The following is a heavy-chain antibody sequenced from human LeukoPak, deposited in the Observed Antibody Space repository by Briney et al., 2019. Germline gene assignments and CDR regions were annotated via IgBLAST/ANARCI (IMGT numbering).Heavy chain of an antibody. CDR3: ARKTWGYSSGWYLGY. CDR1: GGSISSGSYC. J-gene: IGHJ4*02. Sequence: SETLSLTCTVSGGSISSGSYCWSWIRQPAGKGLEWIGHIHISGNTNYNPSLKSRVTISVDTSKNQFSLKLSSVTAADTAVYYCARKTWGYSSGWYLGYWGQGTLVTVSS. CDR2: IHISGNT. D-gene: IGHD6-19*01. V-gene: IGHV4-61*09.